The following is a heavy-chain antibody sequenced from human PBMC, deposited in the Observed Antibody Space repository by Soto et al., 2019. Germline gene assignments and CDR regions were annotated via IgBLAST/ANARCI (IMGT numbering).Heavy chain of an antibody. V-gene: IGHV4-59*08. CDR2: IYYSGST. CDR3: ARNGYDFWSGSPYYFDY. CDR1: GGSISSYY. Sequence: SETLSLTCTVSGGSISSYYWSWIRQPPGKGLEWIGYIYYSGSTNYNPSLKSRVTISVDTSKNQFSLKLSSVTAADTAVYYCARNGYDFWSGSPYYFDYWGQGTLVTVSS. J-gene: IGHJ4*02. D-gene: IGHD3-3*01.